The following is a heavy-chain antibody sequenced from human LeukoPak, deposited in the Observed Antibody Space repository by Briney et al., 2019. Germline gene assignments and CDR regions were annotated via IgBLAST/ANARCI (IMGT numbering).Heavy chain of an antibody. CDR3: ARLLSRSAY. CDR2: INPNSGGTT. CDR1: GYTFTAYH. J-gene: IGHJ4*02. V-gene: IGHV1-2*02. D-gene: IGHD2/OR15-2a*01. Sequence: ASVKVSCKASGYTFTAYHIHWVRQGPGQGLEWMGWINPNSGGTTKYAQKFHNRVTMTMDTSISTAYMELSRLKSDDTAVYYCARLLSRSAYWGQGTLVTVSS.